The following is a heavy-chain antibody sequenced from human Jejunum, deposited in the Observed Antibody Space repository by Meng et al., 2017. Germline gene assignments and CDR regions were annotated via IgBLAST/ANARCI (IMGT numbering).Heavy chain of an antibody. CDR3: AKGGDLEV. CDR2: ISGNGDST. Sequence: EVQLVESGGDLVQPGGSLRLSCAVSGFFFKGYAMHWVRQAPGKGLEYVSAISGNGDSTYYANSVKGRFSISRDNSKSTVYLQMGSLRDEDTAVYYCAKGGDLEVWGLGTLVTVSS. CDR1: GFFFKGYA. V-gene: IGHV3-64*01. D-gene: IGHD3-16*01. J-gene: IGHJ4*02.